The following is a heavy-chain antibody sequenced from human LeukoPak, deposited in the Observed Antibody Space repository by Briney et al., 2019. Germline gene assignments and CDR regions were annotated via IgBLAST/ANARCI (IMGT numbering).Heavy chain of an antibody. CDR3: ATDRSVHIAAAGTSTSGFDY. J-gene: IGHJ4*02. CDR1: GYTFTSYG. V-gene: IGHV1-18*01. CDR2: ISAYNGNT. Sequence: ASVKVSCKASGYTFTSYGISWVRQAPGQGLEWMGWISAYNGNTNYAQKLQGRVTMTTDTSTSTAYMELRSLRSDDTAVYYCATDRSVHIAAAGTSTSGFDYWGQGTLVTVSS. D-gene: IGHD6-13*01.